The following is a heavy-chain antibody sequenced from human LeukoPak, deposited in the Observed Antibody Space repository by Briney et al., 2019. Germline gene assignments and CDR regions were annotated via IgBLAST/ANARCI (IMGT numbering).Heavy chain of an antibody. CDR2: INHSGST. CDR1: GGSFSGYY. J-gene: IGHJ4*02. D-gene: IGHD5-12*01. V-gene: IGHV4-34*01. Sequence: SETLSLTCAVYGGSFSGYYWSWIRQPPGMGLEWIGEINHSGSTNYNPSLKSRVTISVDTSKNQFSLKLSSVTAADTAVYYCARVAGSGYDGYYFDYWGQGTLVTVSS. CDR3: ARVAGSGYDGYYFDY.